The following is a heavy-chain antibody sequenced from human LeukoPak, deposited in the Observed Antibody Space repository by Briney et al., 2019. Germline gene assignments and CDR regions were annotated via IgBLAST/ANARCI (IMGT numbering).Heavy chain of an antibody. CDR3: ARQRAASGIRNVDY. J-gene: IGHJ4*02. D-gene: IGHD6-13*01. V-gene: IGHV4-39*01. CDR1: GXSISSSSYY. CDR2: MYYSGST. Sequence: SETLSLTCTVSGXSISSSSYYWGWIRQPPGKGLEWIGSMYYSGSTYYNPSLKSRVTISVDTSKNQFSLKLSSVTAADTAVYYCARQRAASGIRNVDYWGQGTLVTVSS.